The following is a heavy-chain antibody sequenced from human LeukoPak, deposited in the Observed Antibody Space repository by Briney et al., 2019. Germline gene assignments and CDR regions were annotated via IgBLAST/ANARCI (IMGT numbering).Heavy chain of an antibody. D-gene: IGHD6-19*01. CDR1: GGSTSSYY. Sequence: PSETLSLTCTVSGGSTSSYYWSWLRQPPGQGLEWIGHIYYTGSTTYNPSLKSRVTISVDTSKNQFSLKLSSVTAADTAVYYCARYRSGWYRDFDYWGQGTLVTDSS. CDR3: ARYRSGWYRDFDY. V-gene: IGHV4-59*01. J-gene: IGHJ4*02. CDR2: IYYTGST.